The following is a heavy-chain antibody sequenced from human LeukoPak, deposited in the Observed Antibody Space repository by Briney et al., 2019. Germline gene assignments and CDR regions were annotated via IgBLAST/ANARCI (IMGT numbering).Heavy chain of an antibody. CDR3: ARAHDLYYYYYYMDV. V-gene: IGHV4-39*07. J-gene: IGHJ6*03. CDR1: GGSISSSSYY. Sequence: PSETLSLTCTVSGGSISSSSYYWGWIRQPPGKGLEWIGSIYYSGSTYYNPSLKSRVTISVDTSKNQFSLKLSSVTAADTAVYYCARAHDLYYYYYYMDVWGKGTTVTVSS. CDR2: IYYSGST.